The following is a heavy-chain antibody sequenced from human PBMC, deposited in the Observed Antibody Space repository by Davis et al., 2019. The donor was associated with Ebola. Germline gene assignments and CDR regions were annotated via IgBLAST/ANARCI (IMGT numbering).Heavy chain of an antibody. Sequence: SETLSLTCNASGASITSNFFSWTWVRQPAGKGLEWIGHIYTNGVTKYNPALESRITISLDTSKNQFSLRLNSVTAADTAIYFCARDRHESRAYGFWGQGTLVTVSS. V-gene: IGHV4-61*09. CDR2: IYTNGVT. CDR3: ARDRHESRAYGF. J-gene: IGHJ4*02. CDR1: GASITSNFFS. D-gene: IGHD3-16*01.